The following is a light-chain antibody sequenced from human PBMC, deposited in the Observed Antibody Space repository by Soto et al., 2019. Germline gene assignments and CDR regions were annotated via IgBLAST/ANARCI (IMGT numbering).Light chain of an antibody. CDR1: QSVSSN. CDR3: RQYGSSPGT. J-gene: IGKJ1*01. CDR2: GAS. Sequence: IVLTQYPATLSVSPGERATLSCRASQSVSSNLAWYQQKPGQAPRLLIYGASTRAPGIPDRFSGSGSGTDFTLTISRLEPEDFAVYYCRQYGSSPGTFGQGSKADVK. V-gene: IGKV3-20*01.